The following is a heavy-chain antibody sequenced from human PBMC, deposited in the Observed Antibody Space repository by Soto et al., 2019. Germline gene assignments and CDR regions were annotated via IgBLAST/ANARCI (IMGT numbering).Heavy chain of an antibody. J-gene: IGHJ4*02. Sequence: PGGSLRLSCAASGFTFSSYSMNWVRQAPGKGLEWVSYISSSGSTIYYADSVKGRFTISRDNAKNSLYLQMNSLRAEDTAVYYCAREYYYGSGPWYWGQGTLVTVSS. D-gene: IGHD3-10*01. CDR3: AREYYYGSGPWY. CDR1: GFTFSSYS. CDR2: ISSSGSTI. V-gene: IGHV3-48*04.